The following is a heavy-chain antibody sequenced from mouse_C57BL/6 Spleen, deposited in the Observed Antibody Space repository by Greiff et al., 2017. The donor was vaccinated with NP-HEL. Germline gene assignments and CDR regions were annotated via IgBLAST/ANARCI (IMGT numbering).Heavy chain of an antibody. Sequence: VQLQQSGAELVRPGASVTLSCKASGYTFTDYEMHWVKQTPVHGLEWIGAIDPETGGTAYNQKFKGKAILTADKSSSTAYMELRSLTSEDSAVYYCTRDNGSTPHYFDYWGQGTTLTVSS. V-gene: IGHV1-15*01. D-gene: IGHD1-1*01. CDR1: GYTFTDYE. CDR2: IDPETGGT. J-gene: IGHJ2*01. CDR3: TRDNGSTPHYFDY.